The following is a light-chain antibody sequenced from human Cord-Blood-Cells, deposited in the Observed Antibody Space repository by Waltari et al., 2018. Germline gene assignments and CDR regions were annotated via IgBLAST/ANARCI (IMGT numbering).Light chain of an antibody. J-gene: IGLJ1*01. Sequence: QSALTQPASVSGSPGQSITISCTGTSSDVGRYNLVSWYQQHPGKAPNLMIYEGSKRPSGVSNRCSGSKSGNTASLTISRLQDEDEADYYCCSYAGSDYVFGTGTKVTVL. CDR3: CSYAGSDYV. CDR1: SSDVGRYNL. V-gene: IGLV2-23*01. CDR2: EGS.